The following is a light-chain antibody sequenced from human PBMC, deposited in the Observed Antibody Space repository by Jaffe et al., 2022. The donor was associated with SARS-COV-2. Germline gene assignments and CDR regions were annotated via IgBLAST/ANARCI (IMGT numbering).Light chain of an antibody. Sequence: QSALTQPASVSGSPGQSITISCTGTSIDVGDYDRVSWYQVHPGKVPKLLIYKVTNRPSGVPDRFSGSKSGNTASLTISGLESDDEAEYYCNSYTDSGTFWVFGGGTKLTVL. CDR2: KVT. J-gene: IGLJ3*02. CDR3: NSYTDSGTFWV. V-gene: IGLV2-14*01. CDR1: SIDVGDYDR.